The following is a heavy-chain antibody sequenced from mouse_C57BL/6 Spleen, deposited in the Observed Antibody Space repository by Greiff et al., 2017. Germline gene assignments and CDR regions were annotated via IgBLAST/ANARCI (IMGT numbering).Heavy chain of an antibody. D-gene: IGHD2-5*01. Sequence: EVMLVESGGGLVKPGGSLKLSCAASGFTFSSYAMSWVRQTPEKRLEWVATISDGGSYTYYPDNVKGRFTISRDNAKNNLYLQMNHLKSEDTAMYYCARDGDYSNSWFAYWGQGTLVTVSA. J-gene: IGHJ3*01. CDR3: ARDGDYSNSWFAY. V-gene: IGHV5-4*01. CDR1: GFTFSSYA. CDR2: ISDGGSYT.